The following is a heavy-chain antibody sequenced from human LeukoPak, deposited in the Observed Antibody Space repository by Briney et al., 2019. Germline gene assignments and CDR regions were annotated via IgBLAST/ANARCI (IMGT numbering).Heavy chain of an antibody. D-gene: IGHD2-8*02. CDR1: GFTFSSYW. CDR3: ARYRPGVLGGTRAFDF. CDR2: IKQDGSEK. V-gene: IGHV3-7*02. Sequence: GGSLKLSCAASGFTFSSYWMSWVRQAPGKGLEWVGNIKQDGSEKYYVDSVKGRFTISRDNANNSLFLHMTSLRAEDTAVYYCARYRPGVLGGTRAFDFWGQGTMVTVSS. J-gene: IGHJ3*01.